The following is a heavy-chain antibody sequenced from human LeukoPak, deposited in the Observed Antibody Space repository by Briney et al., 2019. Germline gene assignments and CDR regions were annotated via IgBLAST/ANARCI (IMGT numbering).Heavy chain of an antibody. V-gene: IGHV3-74*01. D-gene: IGHD3-22*01. J-gene: IGHJ4*02. Sequence: PGGSLRLSCAASGFTFSSYWMHWVRQAPGKGLVWVSRINSDGSSTSYADSVKGRFTISRDNAKNTLYLQMNSLRAEDTAVYYCARDAGYDSSGYYYAGIDYWGQGTLVTVSS. CDR1: GFTFSSYW. CDR2: INSDGSST. CDR3: ARDAGYDSSGYYYAGIDY.